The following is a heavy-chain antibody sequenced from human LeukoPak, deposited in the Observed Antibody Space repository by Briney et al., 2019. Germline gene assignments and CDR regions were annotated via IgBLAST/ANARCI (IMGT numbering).Heavy chain of an antibody. CDR3: AREVYYDSSGYLDY. J-gene: IGHJ4*02. Sequence: GGSLRLSCAASGFTFSSYAMHWVRQAPGKGLEWVAVISYDGSNKYYADSVKSRFTISRDNSKNTLHLQMNSLRAEDTAVYYCAREVYYDSSGYLDYWGQGTLVTVSS. D-gene: IGHD3-22*01. V-gene: IGHV3-30-3*01. CDR1: GFTFSSYA. CDR2: ISYDGSNK.